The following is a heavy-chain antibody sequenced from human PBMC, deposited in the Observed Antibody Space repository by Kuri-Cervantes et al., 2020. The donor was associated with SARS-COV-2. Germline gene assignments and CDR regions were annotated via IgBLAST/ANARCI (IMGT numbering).Heavy chain of an antibody. CDR3: ARHTSTGWFDP. Sequence: SEPLSLTCAVYGGSFSGYYWSWIRQPPGKGLEWIGEINHRGSTNYNPSLKSRVTISVDTSKNQFSLKLSSVTDADTAVYYCARHTSTGWFDPWGQGTLVTVSS. V-gene: IGHV4-34*01. CDR1: GGSFSGYY. D-gene: IGHD2-2*02. J-gene: IGHJ5*02. CDR2: INHRGST.